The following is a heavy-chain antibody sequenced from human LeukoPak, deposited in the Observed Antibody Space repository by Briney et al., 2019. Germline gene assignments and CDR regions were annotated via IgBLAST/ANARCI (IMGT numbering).Heavy chain of an antibody. D-gene: IGHD1-26*01. CDR1: GFTFSSYS. V-gene: IGHV3-23*01. J-gene: IGHJ4*02. CDR2: ISGSGGST. Sequence: SGTSLRLSCAASGFTFSSYSMNWVRQAPGKGLEWVSAISGSGGSTYYADSVKGRFTISRDNSKNTLYLQMNSLRAEDTAVYYCAKNSGSYSYYFDYWGQGTLVTVSS. CDR3: AKNSGSYSYYFDY.